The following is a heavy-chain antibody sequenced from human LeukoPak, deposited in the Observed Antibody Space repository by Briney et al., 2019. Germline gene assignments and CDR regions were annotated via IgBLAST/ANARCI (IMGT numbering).Heavy chain of an antibody. CDR3: ASNPGPFDY. V-gene: IGHV3-30-3*01. CDR1: GFTFSSYA. J-gene: IGHJ4*02. Sequence: GGSLRLSCAASGFTFSSYAMHWVRQAPGKGLEWVAVISYDGSNKYYADSVKGRFTISRDNSKNTLYLQMNSLRAEDTAVYYCASNPGPFDYWGQGTLVTVSS. CDR2: ISYDGSNK.